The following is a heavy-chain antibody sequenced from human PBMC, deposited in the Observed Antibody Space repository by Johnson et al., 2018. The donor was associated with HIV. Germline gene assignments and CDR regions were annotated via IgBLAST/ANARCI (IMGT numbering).Heavy chain of an antibody. CDR2: ISYDGSNK. CDR3: ARDRPWLVRDAFDI. V-gene: IGHV3-30*03. J-gene: IGHJ3*02. D-gene: IGHD6-19*01. CDR1: GFTFSSYG. Sequence: QVQLVESGGGVVQPGRSLRLSCAASGFTFSSYGMHWVRQAPDKGLEWVAVISYDGSNKYYADSVKGRFTISRDNSKNTLYLQMNSLRAEDTAVYYCARDRPWLVRDAFDIWGQGTMVTVSS.